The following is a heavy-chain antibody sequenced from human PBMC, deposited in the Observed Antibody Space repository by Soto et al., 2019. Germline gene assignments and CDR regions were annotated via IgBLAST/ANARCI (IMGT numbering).Heavy chain of an antibody. V-gene: IGHV1-18*01. CDR1: GYTFTSYG. CDR2: ISAYDGYT. J-gene: IGHJ6*02. D-gene: IGHD3-22*01. CDR3: ARGGFYDSSGARNYYYYGMNV. Sequence: QVQLVQSGAEVKKPGASVKVSCKASGYTFTSYGINWVRQAPGQGLEWLGWISAYDGYTNYAQILKGRVSMTTDTSTMTAYMELRSLRSDDTAMYYCARGGFYDSSGARNYYYYGMNVWGQGTTVTVSS.